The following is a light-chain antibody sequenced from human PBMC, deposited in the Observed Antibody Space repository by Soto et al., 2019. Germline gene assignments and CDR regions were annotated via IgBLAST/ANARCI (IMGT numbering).Light chain of an antibody. CDR3: LQHMSWPRT. J-gene: IGKJ1*01. CDR2: GAS. V-gene: IGKV3-15*01. CDR1: QSVSTN. Sequence: EIVMTQSPATLSVSPGERATLSCSASQSVSTNLAWYQQKPGQAPRLLIFGASTRATDVPARFSGSGSGTEFTLNISSLQSEDFAVYYCLQHMSWPRTFGQGTRLEV.